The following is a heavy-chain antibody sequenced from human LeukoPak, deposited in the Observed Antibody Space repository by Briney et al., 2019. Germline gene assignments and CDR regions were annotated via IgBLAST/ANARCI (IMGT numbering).Heavy chain of an antibody. CDR2: INSDGSST. CDR1: GFTFSNYW. Sequence: GSLRLSCAAYGFTFSNYWMHWVRQAPGKGLMWVSRINSDGSSTNYADSVKGRFTISRDNAKNTLYLQMNSLRADDTAVYYCASRSQGVENWGQGTLVTVSS. V-gene: IGHV3-74*01. CDR3: ASRSQGVEN. J-gene: IGHJ4*02. D-gene: IGHD3-10*01.